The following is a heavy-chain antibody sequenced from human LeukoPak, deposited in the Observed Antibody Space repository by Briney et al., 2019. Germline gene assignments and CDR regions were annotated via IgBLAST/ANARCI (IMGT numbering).Heavy chain of an antibody. D-gene: IGHD1-26*01. J-gene: IGHJ6*03. CDR2: ISAGGATI. CDR1: GFTFSTYA. CDR3: TKDSGGTYFYYYYYMDV. Sequence: PGGSLRLSCAASGFTFSTYAMSWVRRAPGKGLEWVSAISAGGATIYYADSVKGRFTISRDNSKNTLYLQINSLRAEDTAVYYCTKDSGGTYFYYYYYMDVWGKGTTVTVSS. V-gene: IGHV3-23*01.